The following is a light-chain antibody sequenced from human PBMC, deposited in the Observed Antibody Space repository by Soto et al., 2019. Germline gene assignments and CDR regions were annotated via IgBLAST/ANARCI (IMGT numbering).Light chain of an antibody. CDR2: GAS. CDR3: QQYYSTPIT. J-gene: IGKJ5*01. CDR1: QSVSNN. Sequence: EIVLTQSPATLSVSPGERAALSCRASQSVSNNLAWYQQKPGQPPRLLIFGASTRATGIPARFSGSGSEAEFALTISTLQSEDFAVYYCQQYYSTPITFGQGTRLEIK. V-gene: IGKV3D-15*01.